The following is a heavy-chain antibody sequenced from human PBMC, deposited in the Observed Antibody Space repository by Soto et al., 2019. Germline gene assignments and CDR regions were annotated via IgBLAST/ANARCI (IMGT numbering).Heavy chain of an antibody. CDR1: GFIFDDYG. Sequence: EVQLVESGGGVVRPGGSLRLSCAASGFIFDDYGMSWVRQAPGKGLEWVSGINWNGGSTGYADSVKGRFTISRDNAKNSLYLKMNSLRAEDTALYHCARGGSAGKYYYYYYYMDVWGKGTTVTVSS. CDR2: INWNGGST. V-gene: IGHV3-20*01. J-gene: IGHJ6*03. D-gene: IGHD6-13*01. CDR3: ARGGSAGKYYYYYYYMDV.